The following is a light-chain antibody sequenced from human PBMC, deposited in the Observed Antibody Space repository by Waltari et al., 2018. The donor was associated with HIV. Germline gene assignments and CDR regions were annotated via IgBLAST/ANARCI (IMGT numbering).Light chain of an antibody. CDR3: LSYDTSLSGSV. J-gene: IGLJ2*01. CDR1: RSNTGAGYA. Sequence: QSVLTQPPSVSAAPGPRVTLSCTVTRSNTGAGYAVHWYQQLPGTSPRLLIYANKHRPSGVPDRFSGSKSGTSASLAITGLEAEDEADYYCLSYDTSLSGSVFGGGTKLTVL. V-gene: IGLV1-40*01. CDR2: ANK.